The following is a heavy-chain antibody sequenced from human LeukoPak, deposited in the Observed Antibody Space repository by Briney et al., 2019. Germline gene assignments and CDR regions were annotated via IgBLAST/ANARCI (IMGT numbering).Heavy chain of an antibody. V-gene: IGHV1-69*05. D-gene: IGHD4-17*01. CDR3: ARGPPPETMTTVTYFDY. J-gene: IGHJ4*02. Sequence: GSSVKVSCKASGGTFSSYAISWVRQAPGQGLEWMGRIIPIFGTANYAQKFQGRVTITTDESTSTAYMELSSLRSEDTAVYYCARGPPPETMTTVTYFDYWGQGTPVTVSS. CDR1: GGTFSSYA. CDR2: IIPIFGTA.